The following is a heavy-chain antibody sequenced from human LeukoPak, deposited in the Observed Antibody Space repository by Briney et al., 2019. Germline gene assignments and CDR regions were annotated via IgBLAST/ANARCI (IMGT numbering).Heavy chain of an antibody. J-gene: IGHJ5*02. CDR2: IYQSGST. Sequence: PSETLSLTCAVSGYSISSGYYWGWIRQPPGKGLEWIGSIYQSGSTYYNPSLKSRVTLSVDTSKNQFSLKLSSVTAADTAVYYCARHVSSSSDWFDPWGQGTLVTVSS. CDR3: ARHVSSSSDWFDP. D-gene: IGHD6-13*01. V-gene: IGHV4-38-2*01. CDR1: GYSISSGYY.